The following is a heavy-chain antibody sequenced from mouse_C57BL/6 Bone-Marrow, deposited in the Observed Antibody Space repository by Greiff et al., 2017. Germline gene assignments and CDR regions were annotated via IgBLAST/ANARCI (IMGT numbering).Heavy chain of an antibody. D-gene: IGHD1-1*01. Sequence: QVQLQQPGAELVKPGASVKLSCKASGYTFTSYWMHWVKQRPGQGLEWIGMIHPNSGSTNYNEKFKSKATLTVDKSSSTAYMQLSSLTSEDSAVYYCARYYYGSSPSYWGQGTTLTVSS. J-gene: IGHJ2*01. CDR1: GYTFTSYW. CDR2: IHPNSGST. CDR3: ARYYYGSSPSY. V-gene: IGHV1-64*01.